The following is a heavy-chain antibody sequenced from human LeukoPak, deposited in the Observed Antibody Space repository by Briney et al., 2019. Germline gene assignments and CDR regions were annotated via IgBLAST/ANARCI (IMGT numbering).Heavy chain of an antibody. CDR2: INPSGGST. Sequence: ASVKVSCKASGYAFTSYYMHWVRQAPGQGLEWMGIINPSGGSTSYAQKFQGRVTMIRDTSTSTVYMELSSLRSEDTAVYYCARYEGAYYFDYWGQGTLVTVSS. D-gene: IGHD2-8*01. CDR1: GYAFTSYY. CDR3: ARYEGAYYFDY. V-gene: IGHV1-46*01. J-gene: IGHJ4*02.